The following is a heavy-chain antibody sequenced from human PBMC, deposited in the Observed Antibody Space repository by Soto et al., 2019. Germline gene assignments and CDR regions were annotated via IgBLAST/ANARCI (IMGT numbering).Heavy chain of an antibody. CDR1: GFTFSSYS. Sequence: EVQLVESGGGLVKPGGSLRLSCAASGFTFSSYSMNWVRQAPGKGLEWVSSISSSSSYIYYADSVKGRFTISRDNDKNSLYLQMNSLRAEDTAVYYCTTDRGSSYGTNYAFDTWGQGTMVTVSS. D-gene: IGHD5-18*01. V-gene: IGHV3-21*01. CDR2: ISSSSSYI. J-gene: IGHJ3*02. CDR3: TTDRGSSYGTNYAFDT.